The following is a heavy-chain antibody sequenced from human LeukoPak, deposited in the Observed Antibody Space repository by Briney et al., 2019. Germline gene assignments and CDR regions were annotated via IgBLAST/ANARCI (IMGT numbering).Heavy chain of an antibody. J-gene: IGHJ3*02. CDR2: IYYSGST. CDR1: GGSISSSSYY. Sequence: SETLSLTCTVSGGSISSSSYYWGWIRQPPGKGLEWIGSIYYSGSTYYNPSLKSRVTISVDTSKNQFSLKLSSVTAADTAVYYCATAPLDAFDIWCQGTMVTVSS. CDR3: ATAPLDAFDI. V-gene: IGHV4-39*01.